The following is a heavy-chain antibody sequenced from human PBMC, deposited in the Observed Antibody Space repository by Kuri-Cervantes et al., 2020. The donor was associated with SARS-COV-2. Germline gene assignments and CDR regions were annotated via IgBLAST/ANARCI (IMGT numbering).Heavy chain of an antibody. Sequence: SETLSLTCTVSGGSISSSSYYWGWIRQPPGKGLEWIGSIYYSGSTYYNPSLKSRVTISVDTSKNQFSLKLSSVTAADTAVYYCARHEKMVYAITTTFDIKGATRPGGYFDYWGQGTLVTVSS. V-gene: IGHV4-39*01. J-gene: IGHJ4*02. CDR2: IYYSGST. CDR1: GGSISSSSYY. D-gene: IGHD2-8*01. CDR3: ARHEKMVYAITTTFDIKGATRPGGYFDY.